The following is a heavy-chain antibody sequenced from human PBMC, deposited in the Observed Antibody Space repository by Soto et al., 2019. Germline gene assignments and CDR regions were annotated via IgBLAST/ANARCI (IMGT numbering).Heavy chain of an antibody. Sequence: QVQLVQSGAEVKKPGASVKVSCKASGYTFTGYYMHWVRQAPGQGLEWMGWINPNSGGTNYAQKFQGWVTMTRDTYIITAYMELSRLRSDDTAVYYCARGPIDRLTMIVVVITTHDYWGQGTLVTVSA. V-gene: IGHV1-2*04. D-gene: IGHD3-22*01. CDR1: GYTFTGYY. CDR2: INPNSGGT. J-gene: IGHJ4*02. CDR3: ARGPIDRLTMIVVVITTHDY.